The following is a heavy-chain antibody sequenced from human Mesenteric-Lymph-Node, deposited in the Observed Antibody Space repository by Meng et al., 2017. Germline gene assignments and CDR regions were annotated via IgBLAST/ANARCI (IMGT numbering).Heavy chain of an antibody. V-gene: IGHV4-4*02. CDR3: GRDQGRELINH. D-gene: IGHD1-7*01. Sequence: QVQLQESGPGLVKASGTLSLTCVVSCGSISSSNWWSWVCQPPAKGLEWIGEVYHRGDTNYNPSLKSRVDISVDKSKNQFYLSLFSVTAADTAVYYCGRDQGRELINHWGQETLVTVSS. J-gene: IGHJ4*02. CDR1: CGSISSSNW. CDR2: VYHRGDT.